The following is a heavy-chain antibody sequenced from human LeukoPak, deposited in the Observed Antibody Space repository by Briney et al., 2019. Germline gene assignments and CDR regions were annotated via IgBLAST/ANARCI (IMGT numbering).Heavy chain of an antibody. CDR2: IYYGGST. J-gene: IGHJ5*02. V-gene: IGHV4-39*01. CDR1: GDSISNSRYY. D-gene: IGHD6-13*01. CDR3: ARQVLGSSSWYWFDP. Sequence: SETLSLTCTVSGDSISNSRYYWGWIRQPPGKGLDWIASIYYGGSTFYNPSLKSRVTISVDTSKNQFSLTLSSVTAADTAVYYCARQVLGSSSWYWFDPWGQGTLVTVSS.